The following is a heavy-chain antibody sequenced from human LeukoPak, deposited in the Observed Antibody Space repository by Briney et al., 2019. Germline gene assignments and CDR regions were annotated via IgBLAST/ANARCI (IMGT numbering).Heavy chain of an antibody. CDR3: AGGGIY. CDR2: IYYSGST. J-gene: IGHJ4*02. D-gene: IGHD6-13*01. Sequence: SETLSLTCTVSGGSIRSSSYYWGGIRQPPGKGLEWIGYIYYSGSTNYSPSLKSRVTISVDTSKNQFSLKLSSVTAADTAVYFCAGGGIYWGQGTLVTVSS. CDR1: GGSIRSSSYY. V-gene: IGHV4-61*05.